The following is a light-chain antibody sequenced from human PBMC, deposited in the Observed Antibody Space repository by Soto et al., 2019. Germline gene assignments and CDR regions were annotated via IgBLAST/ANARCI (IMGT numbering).Light chain of an antibody. J-gene: IGLJ2*01. Sequence: QLVLTQPASVSGSPGQSITISCTGTDSDVGAYNSVSWYQHHPGKAPKLMIYDVSNRPSGVSDRFSGSKSGNTASLTISGLQAEDEADYYCYSYTSSFTQVFGGGTKLTVL. CDR3: YSYTSSFTQV. V-gene: IGLV2-14*03. CDR2: DVS. CDR1: DSDVGAYNS.